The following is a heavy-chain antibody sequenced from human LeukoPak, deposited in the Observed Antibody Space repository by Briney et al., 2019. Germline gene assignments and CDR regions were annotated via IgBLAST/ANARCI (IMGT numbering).Heavy chain of an antibody. V-gene: IGHV4-30-4*08. CDR1: GGSISSSSYY. CDR2: IYYSGST. D-gene: IGHD3-10*01. J-gene: IGHJ3*02. CDR3: ARAKGVRGVGAFDI. Sequence: EPSETLSLTCTVSGGSISSSSYYWGWIRQPPGKGLEWIGYIYYSGSTYYNPSLKSRVTISVDTSKNQFSLKLSSVTAAATAVYYCARAKGVRGVGAFDIWGQGTMVTVSS.